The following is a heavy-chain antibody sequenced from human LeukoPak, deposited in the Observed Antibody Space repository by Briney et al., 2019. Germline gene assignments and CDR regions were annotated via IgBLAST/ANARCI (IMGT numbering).Heavy chain of an antibody. D-gene: IGHD2-2*01. CDR2: INHSGST. Sequence: SETLSLTCAVYGGYFSGYYWSWIRQPPGKGLEWIGEINHSGSTNYNPSLKSRVTISVDTSKNQFSLKLSSVTAADTAVYYCARILGYCSSTSCYEMDVWGKGTTVTVSS. CDR3: ARILGYCSSTSCYEMDV. V-gene: IGHV4-34*01. CDR1: GGYFSGYY. J-gene: IGHJ6*04.